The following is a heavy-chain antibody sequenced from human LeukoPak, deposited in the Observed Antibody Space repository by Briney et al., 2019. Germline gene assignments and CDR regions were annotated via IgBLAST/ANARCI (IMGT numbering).Heavy chain of an antibody. Sequence: PSQTLSLTCAVSGGSISSGGYSWSWIRQPPGKGLEWIGYIYYSGSTYYNPSLKSRVTISVDTSKNQFSLKLSSVTAADTAVYYCARDRDGDYIFDYWGQGTLVTVSS. CDR1: GGSISSGGYS. D-gene: IGHD4-17*01. V-gene: IGHV4-30-2*05. CDR3: ARDRDGDYIFDY. J-gene: IGHJ4*02. CDR2: IYYSGST.